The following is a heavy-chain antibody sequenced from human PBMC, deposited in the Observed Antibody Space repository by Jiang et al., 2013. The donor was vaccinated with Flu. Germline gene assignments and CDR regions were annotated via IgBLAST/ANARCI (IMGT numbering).Heavy chain of an antibody. CDR1: GYTFTGYY. D-gene: IGHD3-10*01. J-gene: IGHJ3*02. V-gene: IGHV1-2*02. Sequence: GAEVKKPGASVKVSCKASGYTFTGYYIHWVRQAPGQGLEWMGWINPNTGGAIYAQLFEGRVTVTRDTSISTTYMELSRLKSDDTAVYYCARSYGADSFDIWGQGTVVTV. CDR2: INPNTGGA. CDR3: ARSYGADSFDI.